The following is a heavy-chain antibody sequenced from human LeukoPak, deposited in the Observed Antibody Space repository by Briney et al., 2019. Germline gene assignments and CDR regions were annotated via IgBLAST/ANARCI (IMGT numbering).Heavy chain of an antibody. CDR3: ARGEKIAVAPFDY. CDR2: IYTSGST. J-gene: IGHJ4*02. Sequence: SETLSLTCTVSGGSISSGSYYWSWIRQPAGKGLEWIGRIYTSGSTNYNPSLKSRVTISVDTSKNQFSLKLSSVTAADTAVYFCARGEKIAVAPFDYWGQGTLVTVSS. CDR1: GGSISSGSYY. D-gene: IGHD6-19*01. V-gene: IGHV4-61*02.